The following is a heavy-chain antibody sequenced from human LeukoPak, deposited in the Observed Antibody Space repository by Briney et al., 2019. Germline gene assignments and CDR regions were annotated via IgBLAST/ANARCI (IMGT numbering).Heavy chain of an antibody. D-gene: IGHD3-10*01. J-gene: IGHJ4*02. CDR2: IKHDGSEK. CDR1: GFTFSSHW. Sequence: GGSLRLSCAASGFTFSSHWMSWVRQAPGKGLEWVANIKHDGSEKYYVGSVKGRFTISRDNAKNSLYLQMNSLRAEDTAVYYCAKDLGGEGGSGFPGYWGQGTLVTVSS. V-gene: IGHV3-7*05. CDR3: AKDLGGEGGSGFPGY.